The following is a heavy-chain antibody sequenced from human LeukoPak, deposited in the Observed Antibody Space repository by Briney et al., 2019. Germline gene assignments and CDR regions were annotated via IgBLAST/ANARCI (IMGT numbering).Heavy chain of an antibody. CDR2: ISPDGSTK. D-gene: IGHD6-13*01. J-gene: IGHJ4*02. CDR3: ATGASGSWDF. Sequence: GASLRLSCAASGFTFSNYAMSWVRQAPGKGLEWVANISPDGSTKYHMDSVKGRFTISRDHAKDSLYLEMSRLRDDDTAMYYCATGASGSWDFGGQGTLVTVSS. CDR1: GFTFSNYA. V-gene: IGHV3-7*03.